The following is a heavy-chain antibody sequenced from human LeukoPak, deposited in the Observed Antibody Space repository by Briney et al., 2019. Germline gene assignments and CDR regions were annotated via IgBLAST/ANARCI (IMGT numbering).Heavy chain of an antibody. J-gene: IGHJ4*02. D-gene: IGHD2-15*01. CDR3: AKAPVTTCSGAYCYPFDY. Sequence: GGSLRLSCAASGFTFSSYGMHWVRQAPGKGLEWAAFIRYDGSNKYYADSVKGRFTISRDNSKNTLYLQMNSLRAAGTAVYYCAKAPVTTCSGAYCYPFDYWGQGTLVTVSS. V-gene: IGHV3-30*02. CDR1: GFTFSSYG. CDR2: IRYDGSNK.